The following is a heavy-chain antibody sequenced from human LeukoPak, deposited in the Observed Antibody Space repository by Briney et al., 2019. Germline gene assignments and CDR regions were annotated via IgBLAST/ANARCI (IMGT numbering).Heavy chain of an antibody. CDR3: ARDVPVIVVVPAAKYMDV. Sequence: ASVKVSCKASGYTFTSYGISWVRQAPGQGLEWMGWISAYNGNTNYAQKLQGRVTMTTDTSTSTAYMELRSLRSDDTAVYYCARDVPVIVVVPAAKYMDVWGKGTTVTVSS. CDR2: ISAYNGNT. V-gene: IGHV1-18*01. D-gene: IGHD2-2*01. J-gene: IGHJ6*03. CDR1: GYTFTSYG.